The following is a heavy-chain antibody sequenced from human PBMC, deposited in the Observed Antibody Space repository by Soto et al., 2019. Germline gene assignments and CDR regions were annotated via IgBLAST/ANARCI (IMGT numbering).Heavy chain of an antibody. V-gene: IGHV3-23*04. CDR3: AKVKTWTYFDY. J-gene: IGHJ4*02. Sequence: EVQLVESGGDLVQPGGSLRLSCAASGFTFGTYAMSWVRQAPGKGLDWFSSVSGGGTTTYYADSVQGRFTISRDNSKNSLYLQMNSLRAEDTAVYYCAKVKTWTYFDYWGQGTLVTVSS. CDR2: VSGGGTTT. CDR1: GFTFGTYA.